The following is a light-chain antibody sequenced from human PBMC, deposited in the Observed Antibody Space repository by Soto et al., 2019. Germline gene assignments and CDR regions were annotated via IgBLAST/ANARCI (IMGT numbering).Light chain of an antibody. CDR2: EVS. V-gene: IGLV2-8*01. Sequence: QSALTQPPSXXXXPGQSVTISCTGTSSDIGGYNYVSWYQQHPGKAPKLIIYEVSKRPSGVPDRFSGSKSGNTASLTVSGLQAEDEADYYCTSYAGSNNLVFAGGTKLTVL. CDR3: TSYAGSNNLV. J-gene: IGLJ3*02. CDR1: SSDIGGYNY.